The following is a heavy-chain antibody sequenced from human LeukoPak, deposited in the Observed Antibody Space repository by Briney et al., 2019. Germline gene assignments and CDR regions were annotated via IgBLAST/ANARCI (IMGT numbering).Heavy chain of an antibody. CDR3: AKWAVGYSSSWYYFDY. Sequence: PGRSLRLSCAASGFTFDDYAMHWVRQAPGKGLEWVSGISWNSGSIGYADSVKGRFTISRDNSKNTLYLQMNSLRAEDTAVYYCAKWAVGYSSSWYYFDYWGQGTLVTVSS. D-gene: IGHD6-13*01. CDR1: GFTFDDYA. CDR2: ISWNSGSI. V-gene: IGHV3-9*01. J-gene: IGHJ4*02.